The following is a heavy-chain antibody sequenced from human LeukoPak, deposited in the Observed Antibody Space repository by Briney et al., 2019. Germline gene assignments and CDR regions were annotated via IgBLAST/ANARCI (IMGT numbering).Heavy chain of an antibody. CDR3: ARQSTYGDFDF. Sequence: GASVKVSGKASGYSYANYYIHWVRQAPGQRLEWMGWINPDSGDTNFAQKFQGRVSRTRDTSISTAYMELSRLKSDDTAVYYCARQSTYGDFDFWGQGTLVSVSS. CDR2: INPDSGDT. V-gene: IGHV1-2*02. D-gene: IGHD4-17*01. CDR1: GYSYANYY. J-gene: IGHJ4*02.